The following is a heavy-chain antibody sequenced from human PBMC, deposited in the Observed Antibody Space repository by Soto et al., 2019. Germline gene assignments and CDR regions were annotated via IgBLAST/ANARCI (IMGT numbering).Heavy chain of an antibody. V-gene: IGHV4-59*04. CDR1: DASISGYG. J-gene: IGHJ4*02. CDR2: IYYSGST. CDR3: ARQRTSVVTQAYFDV. Sequence: SETLCLSCTVADASISGYGWSWIRQPPGKGLEWIGSIYYSGSTYNNPSLRSRVSMSIDTSKDQFSLKLKSVTAADTALYFCARQRTSVVTQAYFDVWGPGSLVTVSS. D-gene: IGHD2-21*02.